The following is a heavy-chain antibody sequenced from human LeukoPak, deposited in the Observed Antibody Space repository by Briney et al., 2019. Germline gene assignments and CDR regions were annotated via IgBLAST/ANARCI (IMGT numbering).Heavy chain of an antibody. CDR2: INSDGSST. CDR1: GFTFSSYW. V-gene: IGHV3-74*01. CDR3: ARGARITIFGVVIEYYFDY. D-gene: IGHD3-3*01. Sequence: GGSLRLSCAASGFTFSSYWMHWDRQAPGKGLVWVSRINSDGSSTSYADSVKGRFTISRDNAKNTLYLQMNSLRAEDTAVYYCARGARITIFGVVIEYYFDYWGQGTLVTVSS. J-gene: IGHJ4*02.